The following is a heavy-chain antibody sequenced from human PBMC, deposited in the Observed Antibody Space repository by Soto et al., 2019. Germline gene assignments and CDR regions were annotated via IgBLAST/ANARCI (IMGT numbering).Heavy chain of an antibody. J-gene: IGHJ4*02. Sequence: SETLSLTCAVSGVSLSSTYWWSWVRQPPGKGLEWIGEIYHTGSTNYNPSLKSRVTISVDKSKNQFSLKLSSVTAADTAFYYCARKGYFDWLYFDYWGLGTLVTVS. V-gene: IGHV4-4*02. CDR3: ARKGYFDWLYFDY. CDR2: IYHTGST. D-gene: IGHD3-9*01. CDR1: GVSLSSTYW.